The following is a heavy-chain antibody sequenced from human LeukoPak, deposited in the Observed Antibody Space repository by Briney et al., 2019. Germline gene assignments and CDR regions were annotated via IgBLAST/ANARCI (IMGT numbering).Heavy chain of an antibody. CDR1: GFTVSSNY. Sequence: GGSLRRSCAASGFTVSSNYMSWVREAPGKGLEWVSVIYSGGSTYYADSVKGRFTISRDNSKNTLYLQMNSLRAEDTAVYYCASSYLNSSGWYGYWGQGTLVSVSS. CDR2: IYSGGST. CDR3: ASSYLNSSGWYGY. J-gene: IGHJ4*02. V-gene: IGHV3-66*01. D-gene: IGHD6-19*01.